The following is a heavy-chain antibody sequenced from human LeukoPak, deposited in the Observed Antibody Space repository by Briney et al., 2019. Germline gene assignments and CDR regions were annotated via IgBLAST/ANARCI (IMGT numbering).Heavy chain of an antibody. CDR2: ISGYNGDT. J-gene: IGHJ4*02. CDR3: ARERRGYSYGRGDY. Sequence: ASVKVSCKASGYTFSSYGISWVRQAPGQGLEWMGWISGYNGDTRYAQNLQGRVTVTTDTSTSTAYMELRSPRSDDTAVYYCARERRGYSYGRGDYWGQGTLVTVSS. V-gene: IGHV1-18*01. CDR1: GYTFSSYG. D-gene: IGHD5-18*01.